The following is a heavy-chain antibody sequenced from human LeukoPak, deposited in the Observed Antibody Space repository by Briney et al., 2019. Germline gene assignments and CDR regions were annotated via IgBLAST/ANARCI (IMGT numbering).Heavy chain of an antibody. CDR2: INPSGGST. D-gene: IGHD2-21*02. J-gene: IGHJ6*02. CDR3: ARESEPRGDSNRYGMDV. V-gene: IGHV1-46*01. CDR1: GYTSTSYY. Sequence: ASVKVSCKASGYTSTSYYMHWVRQAPGQGLEWMGIINPSGGSTSYAQKFQGRVTMTRDTSTSTVYMELSSLRSEDTAVYYCARESEPRGDSNRYGMDVWGQGTTVTVSS.